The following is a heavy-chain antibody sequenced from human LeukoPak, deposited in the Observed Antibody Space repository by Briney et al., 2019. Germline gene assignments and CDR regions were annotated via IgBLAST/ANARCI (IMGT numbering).Heavy chain of an antibody. V-gene: IGHV4-38-2*02. Sequence: SETLSLTCTVSGYSISSGYYWGWIRQPPGKGLEWIGSIYHSGSTYYNPSLKSRVTISVDTSKNQFSLKLSSVTAADTAVYYCARAGDCSSTSCYTFDYWGQGTLVTVSS. J-gene: IGHJ4*02. CDR2: IYHSGST. CDR1: GYSISSGYY. CDR3: ARAGDCSSTSCYTFDY. D-gene: IGHD2-2*02.